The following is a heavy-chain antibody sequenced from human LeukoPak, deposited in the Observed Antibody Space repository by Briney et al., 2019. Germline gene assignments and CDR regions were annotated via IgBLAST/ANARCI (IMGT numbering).Heavy chain of an antibody. CDR2: VTNTGRST. Sequence: GGSLTLSCAVSGFSLSDYYMNWVRQAPGKGLEWISYVTNTGRSTNYADSVKGRFTISRDSTKNSVSLQLSSLTAEDAAVYYCARGRRGSYYTFQVWGQGTLVSVSS. V-gene: IGHV3-11*01. J-gene: IGHJ4*02. D-gene: IGHD3-16*01. CDR3: ARGRRGSYYTFQV. CDR1: GFSLSDYY.